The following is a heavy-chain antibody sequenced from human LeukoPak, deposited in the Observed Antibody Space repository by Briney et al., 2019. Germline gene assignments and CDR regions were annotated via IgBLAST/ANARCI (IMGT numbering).Heavy chain of an antibody. CDR2: ISGSGGST. CDR3: AKESGDSTGYYYNYYYYYMDV. Sequence: PAGGSLRLSCAASGFTFSNYAMSWVRQAPGKGLEWVSGISGSGGSTYYADSVKGRFTISRDNSKNTLYLQMNSLRVKDTAVYYCAKESGDSTGYYYNYYYYYMDVWGKGTTVTVSS. CDR1: GFTFSNYA. D-gene: IGHD3-22*01. V-gene: IGHV3-23*01. J-gene: IGHJ6*03.